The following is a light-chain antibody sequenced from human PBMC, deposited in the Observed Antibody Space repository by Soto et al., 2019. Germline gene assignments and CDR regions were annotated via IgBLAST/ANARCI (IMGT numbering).Light chain of an antibody. CDR3: CSYKSSSTLYV. CDR1: SSDIGAYNY. Sequence: QSALTQPASVSGSPGQSITISCTGTSSDIGAYNYVSWYQQHPGKAPKLIIYDVTNRPAGISSRFSASKSGNTASLTISVLQAEDEADYYCCSYKSSSTLYVFGTGTKGTVL. J-gene: IGLJ1*01. CDR2: DVT. V-gene: IGLV2-14*03.